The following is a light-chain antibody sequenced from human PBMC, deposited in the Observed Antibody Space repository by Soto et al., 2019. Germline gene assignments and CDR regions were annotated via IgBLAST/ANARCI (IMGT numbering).Light chain of an antibody. Sequence: QSVLTQPASVSGSPGQSITISCAGTSSDIGGYNYVSWYQQHPGKAPKLMIYGVYNRPSGVSNRFSGSKSGNTASLTISGLQAEDEADYYCSSFTNNNTPHVVFGGGTQLTVL. CDR1: SSDIGGYNY. CDR2: GVY. J-gene: IGLJ2*01. V-gene: IGLV2-14*01. CDR3: SSFTNNNTPHVV.